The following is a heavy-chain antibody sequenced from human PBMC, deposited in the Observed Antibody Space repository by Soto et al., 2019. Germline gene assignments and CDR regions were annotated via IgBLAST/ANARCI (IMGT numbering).Heavy chain of an antibody. D-gene: IGHD2-21*01. Sequence: QITLKESGPTLVKPTQTLTLTCTFSGFSLSTSGVGVGWIRQPPGKALEWLALIYWDDDKRYSPSLKSRLTITHDTTNNQVVLTMTNIDPVDTATYYRTHRRGRGGGNMPGGDEGAFDIWGQGTMVTVSS. CDR3: THRRGRGGGNMPGGDEGAFDI. CDR1: GFSLSTSGVG. CDR2: IYWDDDK. J-gene: IGHJ3*02. V-gene: IGHV2-5*02.